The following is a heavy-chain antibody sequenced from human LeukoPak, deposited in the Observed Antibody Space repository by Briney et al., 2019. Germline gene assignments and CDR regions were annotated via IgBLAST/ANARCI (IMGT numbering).Heavy chain of an antibody. CDR2: IWYDGSNK. D-gene: IGHD6-13*01. V-gene: IGHV3-33*01. CDR1: GFTFSSYG. CDR3: ARDRGIAAAGTDY. Sequence: PGGSLRLSCAASGFTFSSYGMHWVRQAPGKGLEWVTVIWYDGSNKYYADSVKGRFTISRDNSNNTLYLQMNSLRAEDAAVYYCARDRGIAAAGTDYWGQGPWSPSPQ. J-gene: IGHJ4*02.